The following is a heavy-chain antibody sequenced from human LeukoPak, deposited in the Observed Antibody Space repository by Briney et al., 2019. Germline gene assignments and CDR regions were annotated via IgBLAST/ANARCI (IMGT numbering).Heavy chain of an antibody. CDR2: VSTYNDHT. CDR1: GYTFPDNG. Sequence: ASVKVSYKASGYTFPDNGISWVRQAPGQGLEWMGWVSTYNDHTNYAQKLQGRVSMTTDTSASTAYMELRSLRSDDTAVYYCARDLGSCSGNSCYRNWFDPWGQGTLVTVSS. J-gene: IGHJ5*02. V-gene: IGHV1-18*01. D-gene: IGHD2-15*01. CDR3: ARDLGSCSGNSCYRNWFDP.